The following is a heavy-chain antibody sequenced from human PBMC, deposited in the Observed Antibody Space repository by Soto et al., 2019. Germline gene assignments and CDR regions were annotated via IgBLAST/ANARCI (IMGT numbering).Heavy chain of an antibody. J-gene: IGHJ6*02. V-gene: IGHV3-30-3*01. CDR2: ISYDGSNK. CDR3: ARDSWQWLPGAEGYYYYGMDV. CDR1: GFTFSSYA. D-gene: IGHD6-19*01. Sequence: GGSLRLSCAASGFTFSSYAMHWVRQAPGKGLEWVAVISYDGSNKYYADSVKGRFTISRDNSKNTLYLQMNSLRAEDTAVYYCARDSWQWLPGAEGYYYYGMDVWGQGTTVTVSS.